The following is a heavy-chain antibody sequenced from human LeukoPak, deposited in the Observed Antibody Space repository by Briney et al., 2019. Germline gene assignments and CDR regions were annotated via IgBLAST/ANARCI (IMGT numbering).Heavy chain of an antibody. J-gene: IGHJ6*03. D-gene: IGHD3-10*01. CDR1: GFTFSNAW. V-gene: IGHV3-15*01. CDR2: IKSKTDGGTT. Sequence: GGSLRLSCAASGFTFSNAWMSWVRQAPGKGLEWVGRIKSKTDGGTTDYAAPVKGRFTISRDDSKNTLYLQMNSLKTEDTAVYYCTTVYYGSGSYYFYCYMDVWGKGTTVTVSS. CDR3: TTVYYGSGSYYFYCYMDV.